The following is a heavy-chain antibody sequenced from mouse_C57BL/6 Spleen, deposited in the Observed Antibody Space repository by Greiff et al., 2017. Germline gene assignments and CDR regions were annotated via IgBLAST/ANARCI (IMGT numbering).Heavy chain of an antibody. Sequence: QVQLQQSGAELAKPGASVKLSCKASGYTFTDYEMHWVKQTPVHGLEWIGAIDPETGGTAYNQKFKGKAILTADKSSSPAYMELRSLTSEDSAVYYCTWLRRSYYFDYWGQGTTLTVSS. CDR3: TWLRRSYYFDY. CDR2: IDPETGGT. CDR1: GYTFTDYE. D-gene: IGHD2-2*01. J-gene: IGHJ2*01. V-gene: IGHV1-15*01.